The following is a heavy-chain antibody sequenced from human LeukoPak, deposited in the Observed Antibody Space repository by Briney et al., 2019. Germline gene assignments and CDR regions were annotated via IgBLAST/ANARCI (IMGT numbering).Heavy chain of an antibody. J-gene: IGHJ6*02. CDR3: ARAGVYPDV. CDR1: GYTFTDYY. Sequence: ASVKVSCKAFGYTFTDYYMHWVRLAPGQGLEWMGWINPNSGGTKYAQKFQGRVTMTRDTSISTAYMELSRLRSDDTAVYYCARAGVYPDVWGQGTTVTVSS. D-gene: IGHD5/OR15-5a*01. CDR2: INPNSGGT. V-gene: IGHV1-2*02.